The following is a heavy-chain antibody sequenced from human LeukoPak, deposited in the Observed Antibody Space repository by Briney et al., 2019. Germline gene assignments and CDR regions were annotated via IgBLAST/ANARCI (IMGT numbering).Heavy chain of an antibody. V-gene: IGHV3-7*01. Sequence: GGSLRLSCAASGFTFSSYWMSWVRQAPGKGLEWEANIKQDGSEKYYVDSVKGRFTISRDNAKNSLYLQMNSLRAEDTAVYYCASSRNEMATTYWGQGTLVTVSS. CDR2: IKQDGSEK. J-gene: IGHJ4*02. CDR1: GFTFSSYW. D-gene: IGHD5-24*01. CDR3: ASSRNEMATTY.